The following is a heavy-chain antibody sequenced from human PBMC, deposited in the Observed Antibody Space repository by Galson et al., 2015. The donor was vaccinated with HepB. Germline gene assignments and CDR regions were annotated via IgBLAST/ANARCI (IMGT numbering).Heavy chain of an antibody. V-gene: IGHV3-23*01. D-gene: IGHD6-19*01. J-gene: IGHJ4*02. Sequence: SLRLSCAASGFTFSNYAMSWVRQAPGKGLEWVSHISHSGGDTNYADSVRGRFTISRDNSKNTLYLQMNSLRAEDTAVYYCAKPPRWYSSGWSTYYFHYWGQGTLVTVSS. CDR2: ISHSGGDT. CDR3: AKPPRWYSSGWSTYYFHY. CDR1: GFTFSNYA.